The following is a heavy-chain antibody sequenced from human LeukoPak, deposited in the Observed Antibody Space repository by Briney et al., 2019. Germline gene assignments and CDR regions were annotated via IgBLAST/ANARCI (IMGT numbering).Heavy chain of an antibody. CDR1: GDSISSSSYC. Sequence: SETLSLTCSVSGDSISSSSYCWDWIRQPPGKGLEWIGNIYNSANTHYDPSLKTRITMSVDTSKNQFSLKLNSVTAADTGIYYCARHSRSAYTGYENAFDIWGQGTMVTVSS. J-gene: IGHJ3*02. CDR3: ARHSRSAYTGYENAFDI. CDR2: IYNSANT. D-gene: IGHD5-12*01. V-gene: IGHV4-39*01.